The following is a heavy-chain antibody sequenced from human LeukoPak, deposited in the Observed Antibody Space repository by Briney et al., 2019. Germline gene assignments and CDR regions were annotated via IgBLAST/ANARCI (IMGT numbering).Heavy chain of an antibody. CDR2: INHSGST. Sequence: SETLSLTCAVYGGSFSGYYWSWIRQPPGKGLEWIGEINHSGSTNYNPSLKSRVTISVDTSKNQFSLKLSSVTAADTAVYYCARGRVDTAMVTHFDYWGRRTLVTVSS. CDR3: ARGRVDTAMVTHFDY. CDR1: GGSFSGYY. J-gene: IGHJ4*02. V-gene: IGHV4-34*01. D-gene: IGHD5-18*01.